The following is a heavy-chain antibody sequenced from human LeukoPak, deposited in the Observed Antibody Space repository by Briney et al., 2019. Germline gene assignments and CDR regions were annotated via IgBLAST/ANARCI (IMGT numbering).Heavy chain of an antibody. V-gene: IGHV3-21*01. D-gene: IGHD3-22*01. CDR3: ARVTGYDSSGYNDAFDI. CDR2: ISSSSSYI. J-gene: IGHJ3*02. CDR1: GFTLSSYI. Sequence: PGGSLRLSCAASGFTLSSYIMNWVRQAPGRGLEWVSSISSSSSYIYYADSVKGRFTISRDNAKNSLYLQMNSLRAEDTAVYYCARVTGYDSSGYNDAFDIWGQGTMVTVSS.